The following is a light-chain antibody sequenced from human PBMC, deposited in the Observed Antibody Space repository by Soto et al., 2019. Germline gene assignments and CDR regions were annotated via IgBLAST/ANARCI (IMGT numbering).Light chain of an antibody. Sequence: EIVLTQSPGTLSLSPGERATLSCRASQSVNSRFLAWYQQKPGQAPSLLIYGVSSRATGIPDRFSGSGSGTDFTLIISRLEPEDFAVYYCQHYDGPPFTFGPETKVDIK. CDR3: QHYDGPPFT. J-gene: IGKJ3*01. CDR2: GVS. CDR1: QSVNSRF. V-gene: IGKV3-20*01.